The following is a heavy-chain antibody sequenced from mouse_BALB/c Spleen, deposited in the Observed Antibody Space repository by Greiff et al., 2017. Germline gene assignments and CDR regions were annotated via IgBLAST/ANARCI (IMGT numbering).Heavy chain of an antibody. V-gene: IGHV5-4*02. CDR2: ISDGGSYT. CDR3: AKSTMGAMDY. D-gene: IGHD2-1*01. Sequence: EVQLQQSGGGLVKTGGSLKLSCAASGFTFSDYYMYWVRQTPEKRLEWVATISDGGSYTYYPDSVKGRFTISRDNAKNNLYLQMSSLKSEDTAMYYCAKSTMGAMDYWGQGTSVTVSS. J-gene: IGHJ4*01. CDR1: GFTFSDYY.